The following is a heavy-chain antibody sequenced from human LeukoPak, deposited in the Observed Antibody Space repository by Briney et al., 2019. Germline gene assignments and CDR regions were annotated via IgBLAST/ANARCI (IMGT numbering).Heavy chain of an antibody. CDR2: LNYSKTT. CDR1: GDSITGSSTY. J-gene: IGHJ4*02. Sequence: SETLSPSCTVSGDSITGSSTYWGWIRQPPGQGLEWLRSLNYSKTTYYNPFLKSGATISAATPKNQFSLTLSSVSDTTTAVYYCESPRGYSEGYDDYWGQGTLVTVSS. D-gene: IGHD5-18*01. V-gene: IGHV4-39*01. CDR3: ESPRGYSEGYDDY.